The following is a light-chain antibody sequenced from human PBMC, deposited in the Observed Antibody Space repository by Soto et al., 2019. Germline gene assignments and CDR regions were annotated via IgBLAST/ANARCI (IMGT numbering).Light chain of an antibody. V-gene: IGLV1-51*01. CDR3: GSWDSSLSAYV. CDR1: SPNLGGNS. CDR2: TDN. Sequence: QSVMTQPPSMSAAPGQKVTISCSGSSPNLGGNSVSWYQQLPGTAPKILIYTDNKRPSGIPDRFSGSKSGTSATLGITGFQTGDEADYYCGSWDSSLSAYVFGTGTKLTVL. J-gene: IGLJ1*01.